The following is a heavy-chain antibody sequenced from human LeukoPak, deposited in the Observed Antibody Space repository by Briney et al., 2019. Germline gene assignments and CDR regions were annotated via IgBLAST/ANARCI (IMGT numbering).Heavy chain of an antibody. J-gene: IGHJ4*02. V-gene: IGHV1-69*05. CDR1: GGTFTSYA. CDR3: ARARGMVAATLFDY. Sequence: ASVTVSCKASGGTFTSYAISWVRQAPGQGLEWVGGIIPIFGTANYAQKFQGRVTITTDESTSTAYMELRSLRSEDTAVYYCARARGMVAATLFDYWGQGTLVTVSS. D-gene: IGHD2-15*01. CDR2: IIPIFGTA.